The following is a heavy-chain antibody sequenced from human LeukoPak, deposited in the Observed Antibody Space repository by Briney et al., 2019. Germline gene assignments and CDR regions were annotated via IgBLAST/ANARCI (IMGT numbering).Heavy chain of an antibody. J-gene: IGHJ5*02. D-gene: IGHD3-3*01. V-gene: IGHV3-66*04. CDR3: ARLAGFGVVIIS. CDR1: GFTVRSNY. Sequence: GGSLRLSCAASGFTVRSNYMSWVRQAPGKGLEWVSIIYSGGGTYYADSVKGRFTISRDNSKNTVYLQMNSLRAEDAAVYYCARLAGFGVVIISWGQGTLVTVSS. CDR2: IYSGGGT.